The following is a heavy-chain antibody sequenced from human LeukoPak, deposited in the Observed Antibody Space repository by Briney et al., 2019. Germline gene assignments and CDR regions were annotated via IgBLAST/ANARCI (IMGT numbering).Heavy chain of an antibody. CDR1: GFTVSDNY. D-gene: IGHD6-13*01. CDR2: FYSGGST. J-gene: IGHJ1*01. Sequence: GGSLTLSCTVSGFTVSDNYMSWVRQAPGKGLEWVSVFYSGGSTRYADSVKVRFTISRDNSKNTLYLQLNSLRAEDTAVYFCASSSWSSEYFHYWGQGTLVTVSS. CDR3: ASSSWSSEYFHY. V-gene: IGHV3-66*01.